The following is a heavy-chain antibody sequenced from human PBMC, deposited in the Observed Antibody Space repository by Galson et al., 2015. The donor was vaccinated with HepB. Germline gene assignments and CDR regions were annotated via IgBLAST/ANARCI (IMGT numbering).Heavy chain of an antibody. CDR1: GFTFSSYA. CDR3: VREKNRLYYDILTTGSRFRTDWYFDL. J-gene: IGHJ2*01. CDR2: ISYDGSNK. V-gene: IGHV3-30-3*01. Sequence: SLRLSCAASGFTFSSYAMHWVRQAPGKGLEWVAVISYDGSNKYYADSVKGRFTISRDNSKNTLYVQMNSLRAEDTAVYYCVREKNRLYYDILTTGSRFRTDWYFDLWGRGTLITVSS. D-gene: IGHD3-9*01.